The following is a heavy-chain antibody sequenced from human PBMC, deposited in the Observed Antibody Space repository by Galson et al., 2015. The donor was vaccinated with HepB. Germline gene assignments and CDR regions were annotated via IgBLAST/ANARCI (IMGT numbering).Heavy chain of an antibody. Sequence: TLSLTCTVSGGSISGESYYWSWIRQPPGKGLEWIGYIYHSGSTYYNPSLKSRVTISVDRSKNQFSLKLSSVTAADTAVYYCARYCSSTSCYAFDIWGQGTMVTASS. CDR1: GGSISGESYY. CDR2: IYHSGST. D-gene: IGHD2-2*01. CDR3: ARYCSSTSCYAFDI. V-gene: IGHV4-30-2*01. J-gene: IGHJ3*02.